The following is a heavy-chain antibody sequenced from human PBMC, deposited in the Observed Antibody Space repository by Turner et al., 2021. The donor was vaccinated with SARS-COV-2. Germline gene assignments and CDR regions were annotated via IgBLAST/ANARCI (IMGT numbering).Heavy chain of an antibody. CDR1: GFTFSSYA. CDR2: ISGSGGRT. D-gene: IGHD1-26*01. J-gene: IGHJ4*02. Sequence: EVQLLESGGGLVQPGGSLRLSCAASGFTFSSYAMSWVRQAPGKGLEWVSAISGSGGRTYYADSVKGRFTISRDNSKNTLYLQMNSLRVEDTAVYYCASPRGGSYYGPFDYWGQGTLVTVSS. CDR3: ASPRGGSYYGPFDY. V-gene: IGHV3-23*01.